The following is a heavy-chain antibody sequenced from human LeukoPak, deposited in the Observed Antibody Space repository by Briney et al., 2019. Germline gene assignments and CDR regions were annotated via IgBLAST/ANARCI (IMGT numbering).Heavy chain of an antibody. CDR1: GGSLSSSSYY. V-gene: IGHV4-39*01. D-gene: IGHD4-17*01. Sequence: PSETLSLTFTVSGGSLSSSSYYWGWIRQPPGKGLEGLGSIYYSGSTYYNPSVNSQVTISVDTSKSQFSLKLSSVTAADTAVYYCARQGAATVTTTYYFDYWGQGTLVTVSS. CDR3: ARQGAATVTTTYYFDY. J-gene: IGHJ4*02. CDR2: IYYSGST.